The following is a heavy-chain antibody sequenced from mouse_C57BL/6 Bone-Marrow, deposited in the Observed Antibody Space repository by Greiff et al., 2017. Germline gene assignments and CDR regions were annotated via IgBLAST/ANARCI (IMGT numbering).Heavy chain of an antibody. CDR3: ARDGLTGGYFDY. V-gene: IGHV5-4*01. CDR1: GFTFSSYA. Sequence: EVHLVESGGGLVKPGGSLKLSCAASGFTFSSYAMSWVRQTPEKRLEWVATISDGGSYTYYPDNVKGRFTISRDNAKNNLYLQMSHLKSEDTAMYYCARDGLTGGYFDYWGQGTTLTVSS. D-gene: IGHD4-1*01. J-gene: IGHJ2*01. CDR2: ISDGGSYT.